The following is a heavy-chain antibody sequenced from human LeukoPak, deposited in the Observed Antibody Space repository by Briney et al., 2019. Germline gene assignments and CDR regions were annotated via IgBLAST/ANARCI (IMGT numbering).Heavy chain of an antibody. CDR1: GFTFDDCA. CDR3: AKGRSMVTDAFDI. V-gene: IGHV3-9*01. CDR2: ISWNSGSI. Sequence: GRSLGLSCAASGFTFDDCAMHWVRQAPGKGLEWVSGISWNSGSIGYADSVKGRFTISRDNAKNSLYLQMNSLRAEDTALYYCAKGRSMVTDAFDIWGQGTMVTVSS. J-gene: IGHJ3*02. D-gene: IGHD5-18*01.